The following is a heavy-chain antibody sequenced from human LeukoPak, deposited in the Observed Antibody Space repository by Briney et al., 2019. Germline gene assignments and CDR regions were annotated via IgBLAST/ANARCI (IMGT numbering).Heavy chain of an antibody. J-gene: IGHJ4*02. Sequence: SETLSLTCSVSGGSISSYYWSWIRQPAGKGLGWIGRIYTSGSTNYNPSLKSRVTMSVDTSKNQFSLKLSSVTAADTAVYYCARSNSGYYEYYFDYWGQGTLVTVSS. CDR2: IYTSGST. V-gene: IGHV4-4*07. CDR1: GGSISSYY. CDR3: ARSNSGYYEYYFDY. D-gene: IGHD3-22*01.